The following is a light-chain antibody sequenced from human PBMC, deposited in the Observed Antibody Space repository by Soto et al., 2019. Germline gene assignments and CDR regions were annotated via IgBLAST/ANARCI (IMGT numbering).Light chain of an antibody. Sequence: SSELTQPPSVSVSPGQTASITCSGDKLGDKYACWYQLKPGQPPVLVIYQDTSRPSGIPDRFSGSNSGNTATLTISGTQTFDEADYYCQAWDSSTAIFGGGTQLTVL. CDR3: QAWDSSTAI. CDR1: KLGDKY. V-gene: IGLV3-1*01. J-gene: IGLJ7*01. CDR2: QDT.